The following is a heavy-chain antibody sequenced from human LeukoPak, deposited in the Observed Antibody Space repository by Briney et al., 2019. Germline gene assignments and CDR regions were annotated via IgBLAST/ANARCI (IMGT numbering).Heavy chain of an antibody. CDR1: GYTLTELS. V-gene: IGHV1-24*01. J-gene: IGHJ3*02. CDR3: ATAIAVGATSAFDI. CDR2: SDPEDGET. D-gene: IGHD1-26*01. Sequence: ASVKVSCKVSGYTLTELSMHWVRQAPGKGLEWMGGSDPEDGETIYAQKFQGRVTMTEDTSTDTAYMELSSLRSEDTAVYYCATAIAVGATSAFDIWGQGTMVTVSS.